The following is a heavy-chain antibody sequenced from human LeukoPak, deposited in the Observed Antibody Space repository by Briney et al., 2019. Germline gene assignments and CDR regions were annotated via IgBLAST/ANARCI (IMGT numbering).Heavy chain of an antibody. Sequence: GASVKVSCKASGYTFTDYYIHWVRQAPGQGLEWMGWINPNSGGTNYAQEFQGRVTLTRDTSISTAYMDLSRLTSDDTAVYYCARWPYCNSTTCHTGYWGQGTLVTVSS. CDR3: ARWPYCNSTTCHTGY. V-gene: IGHV1-2*02. D-gene: IGHD2/OR15-2a*01. J-gene: IGHJ4*02. CDR2: INPNSGGT. CDR1: GYTFTDYY.